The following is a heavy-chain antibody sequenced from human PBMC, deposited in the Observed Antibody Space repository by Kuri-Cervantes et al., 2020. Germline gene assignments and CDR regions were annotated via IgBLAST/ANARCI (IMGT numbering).Heavy chain of an antibody. D-gene: IGHD4-23*01. CDR3: GRDYCGNSLLTFLDY. CDR1: GGSFSGYY. J-gene: IGHJ4*02. V-gene: IGHV4-34*01. CDR2: INHSGRT. Sequence: SETLSLTCAVYGGSFSGYYWSWIRQPPGKGLEWIGEINHSGRTNYNPSLKSRVTITVDTSKNQFSLQLSSVTPADTAVYYCGRDYCGNSLLTFLDYWGQGTLVTVSS.